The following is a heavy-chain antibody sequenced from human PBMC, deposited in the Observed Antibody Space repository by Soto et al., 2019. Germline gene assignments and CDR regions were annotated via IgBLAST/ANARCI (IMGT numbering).Heavy chain of an antibody. V-gene: IGHV3-23*01. J-gene: IGHJ6*02. D-gene: IGHD3-10*01. Sequence: EVHLLESGGGLVQPGGSLRLSCAASGFTFSNYAMTWVRQAPGKGLEWVSVISGTGGGTNNADSAKGRFTTSRDNSMNTLYLQMNSLRAEHTAVYYCAKRAFYGSGIPNSQGMDVCGHWNAVTVSS. CDR3: AKRAFYGSGIPNSQGMDV. CDR2: ISGTGGGT. CDR1: GFTFSNYA.